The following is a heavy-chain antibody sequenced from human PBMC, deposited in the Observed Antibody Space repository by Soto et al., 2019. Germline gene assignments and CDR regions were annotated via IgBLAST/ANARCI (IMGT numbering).Heavy chain of an antibody. CDR2: ISYDGSNK. D-gene: IGHD3-22*01. CDR3: AKSLRYYYDSSGFFSYYGMDV. CDR1: GFTFSSYG. J-gene: IGHJ6*02. Sequence: LRLSCAASGFTFSSYGMHWVRQAPGKGLEWVAVISYDGSNKYYADSVKGRFTISRDNSKNTLYLQMNSLRAEDTAVYYCAKSLRYYYDSSGFFSYYGMDVWGQGTTVTVSS. V-gene: IGHV3-30*18.